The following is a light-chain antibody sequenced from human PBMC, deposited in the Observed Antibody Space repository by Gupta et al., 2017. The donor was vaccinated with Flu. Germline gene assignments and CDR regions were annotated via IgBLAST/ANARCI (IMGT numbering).Light chain of an antibody. Sequence: QTVVTQEPSLTVSPGGTVTLTCASSTGAVNSGYNPNWIQQKPGQTPRALNFGASNKYSWTPARFSCSLLGGKAALTLSDVQHEDEDEYYCLVYYGGAYVFGTGTKVTVL. V-gene: IGLV7-43*01. J-gene: IGLJ1*01. CDR2: GAS. CDR1: TGAVNSGYN. CDR3: LVYYGGAYV.